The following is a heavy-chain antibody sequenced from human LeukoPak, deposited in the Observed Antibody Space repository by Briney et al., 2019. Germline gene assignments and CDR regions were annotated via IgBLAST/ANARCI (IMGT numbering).Heavy chain of an antibody. CDR3: AREAYGSGSFRTDYYYMDV. CDR1: GYTFTSYD. D-gene: IGHD3-10*01. J-gene: IGHJ6*03. Sequence: ASVKVSCKASGYTFTSYDINWVRQVTGQGLEWMGWINPNSGGTNYAQRFQGRVTMTRDTSISTAYMELNRLRSDDTAVYYCAREAYGSGSFRTDYYYMDVWGKGTTVTISS. V-gene: IGHV1-2*02. CDR2: INPNSGGT.